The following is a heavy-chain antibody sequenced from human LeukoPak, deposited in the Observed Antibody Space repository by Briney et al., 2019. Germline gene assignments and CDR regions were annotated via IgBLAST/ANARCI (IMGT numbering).Heavy chain of an antibody. Sequence: GGSLRLSCAASGVTFSSHTMHWVRQAPGKGLECVSVISNGGSNNHYSDSVKGRFTISRDTSKNSLYLEMNSLRREDTAVYYWSWEGCSLDCWGQGTLVTVPS. CDR1: GVTFSSHT. D-gene: IGHD2-15*01. CDR3: SWEGCSLDC. V-gene: IGHV3-30-3*01. CDR2: ISNGGSNN. J-gene: IGHJ4*02.